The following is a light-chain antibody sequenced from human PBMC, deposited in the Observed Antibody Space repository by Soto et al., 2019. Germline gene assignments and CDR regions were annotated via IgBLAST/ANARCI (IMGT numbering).Light chain of an antibody. J-gene: IGLJ2*01. CDR3: SSYTSSSIL. V-gene: IGLV2-14*01. CDR1: NSDVGGYNY. Sequence: QSALTQPASVSGSPGQSITMSCTGTNSDVGGYNYVSWYQQHPGKAPKLMIYDVSNRPSGVSNRFSGSKSGNTASLTISGLQAEDEADYYCSSYTSSSILFGGGTKLTVL. CDR2: DVS.